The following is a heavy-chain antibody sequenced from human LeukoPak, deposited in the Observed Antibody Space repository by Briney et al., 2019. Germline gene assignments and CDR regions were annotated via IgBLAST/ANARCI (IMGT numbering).Heavy chain of an antibody. Sequence: GESLKTSCKGSGYSFTSYWIAWVRQMPGKGLEWMGIIYPGDSYTTYSPSFQGQVTISADKSISTAYLQSRSLKASDTAMYYCARRSGSDALDIWGQGTMVTVSS. CDR2: IYPGDSYT. CDR3: ARRSGSDALDI. CDR1: GYSFTSYW. D-gene: IGHD3-10*01. J-gene: IGHJ3*02. V-gene: IGHV5-51*01.